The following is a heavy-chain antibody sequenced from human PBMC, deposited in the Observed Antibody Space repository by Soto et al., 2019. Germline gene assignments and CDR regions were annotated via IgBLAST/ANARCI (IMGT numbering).Heavy chain of an antibody. D-gene: IGHD3-10*01. V-gene: IGHV1-69*13. Sequence: ASVKVSCKASGGTFSSYAISWVRQAPGQGLEWMGGIIPIFGTANYAQKFQGRVTITADESTSTAYMELSSLRSEDTAVYYCARDSYYGSGSPAYWGQGTLVTVSS. CDR2: IIPIFGTA. CDR1: GGTFSSYA. J-gene: IGHJ4*02. CDR3: ARDSYYGSGSPAY.